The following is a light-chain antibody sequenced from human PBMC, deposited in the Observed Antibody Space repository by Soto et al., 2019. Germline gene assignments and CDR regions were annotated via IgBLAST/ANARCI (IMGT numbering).Light chain of an antibody. CDR2: AAS. CDR3: QTFNAVPT. CDR1: QSISNY. V-gene: IGKV1-27*01. Sequence: DIQMTQSPSSLSASVGDIVTITCRASQSISNYLAWYQQKPGKVPTLLISAASTLQSGVPSRFSGSGSGTDFTLTIRSLQPEDVATYYCQTFNAVPTFGGGTKVEI. J-gene: IGKJ4*01.